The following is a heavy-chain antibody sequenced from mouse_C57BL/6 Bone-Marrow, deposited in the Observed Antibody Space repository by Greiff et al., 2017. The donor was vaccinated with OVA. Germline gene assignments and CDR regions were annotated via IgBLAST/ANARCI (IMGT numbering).Heavy chain of an antibody. CDR2: ISDGGSYT. J-gene: IGHJ2*01. CDR1: GFTFSSYA. V-gene: IGHV5-4*01. D-gene: IGHD1-1*02. CDR3: ARGGTMVDY. Sequence: EVQLQESGGGLVKPGGSLKLSCAASGFTFSSYAMSWVRQTPEKRLEWVATISDGGSYTYYPDNVKGRFTISRDNAKNNLYLQMSHLKSEDTAMYYCARGGTMVDYWGQGTTLTVSS.